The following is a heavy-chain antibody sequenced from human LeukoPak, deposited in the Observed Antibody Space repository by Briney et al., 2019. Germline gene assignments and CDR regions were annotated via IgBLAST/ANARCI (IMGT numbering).Heavy chain of an antibody. CDR2: IRYDGSNE. CDR1: GFTFSSYG. CDR3: ARVASNYDFDY. J-gene: IGHJ4*02. D-gene: IGHD4-11*01. Sequence: GGSLRLSCAASGFTFSSYGMHWVRQAPGKGLEWVSFIRYDGSNEYYADSVKGRFTISRDNAQNSLYLQMNSLRAEDTALYYCARVASNYDFDYWGQGTLVSVSS. V-gene: IGHV3-30*02.